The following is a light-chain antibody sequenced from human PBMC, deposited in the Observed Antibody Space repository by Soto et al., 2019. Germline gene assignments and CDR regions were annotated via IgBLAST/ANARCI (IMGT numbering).Light chain of an antibody. V-gene: IGKV3-15*01. CDR2: GAS. J-gene: IGKJ2*01. CDR3: QQYNDWPYT. Sequence: TQSPATLSVSPGERATLSCRASQNVNTNLAWYHQKPGQAPRLLIYGASTRATGIAAKFSGSGSGTEFTLTISSLQSEDFAVYYCQQYNDWPYTFGQGTNLASK. CDR1: QNVNTN.